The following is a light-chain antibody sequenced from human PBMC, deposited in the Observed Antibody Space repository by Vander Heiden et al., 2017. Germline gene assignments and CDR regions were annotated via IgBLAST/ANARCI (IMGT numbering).Light chain of an antibody. J-gene: IGLJ2*01. CDR2: INN. CDR1: NSNIGTNT. CDR3: ATWDDSLNGHVV. V-gene: IGLV1-44*01. Sequence: QSVLTQPPSASGTPGQRVTISCSGSNSNIGTNTVSWYQQLPGTAPNLLIYINNQRPSGVPDRFSCSKSGTSASLAISGLQSEDEAEYYCATWDDSLNGHVVFGGGTKLTVL.